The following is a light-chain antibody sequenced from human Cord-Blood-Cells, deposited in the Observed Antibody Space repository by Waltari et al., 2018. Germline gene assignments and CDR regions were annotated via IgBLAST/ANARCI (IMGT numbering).Light chain of an antibody. Sequence: EIVMTQSPATMSVYPGERATLSCRASQSVRSNLAWYQQKPGQAPRLLIYGASTRATGIPARFSGSGSGTEFTLTISSLQSEDFAVYYCQQYNNWPYTFGQGTKLEIK. V-gene: IGKV3-15*01. CDR2: GAS. CDR1: QSVRSN. CDR3: QQYNNWPYT. J-gene: IGKJ2*01.